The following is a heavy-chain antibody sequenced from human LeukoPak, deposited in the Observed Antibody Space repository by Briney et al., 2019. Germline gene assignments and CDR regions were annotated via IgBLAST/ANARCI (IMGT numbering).Heavy chain of an antibody. Sequence: SEKLSLTCAVYGGSFSGYYWSWIRQPRGKGLEWIGEINHSGSTNYNPSLKSRVTISVDTSKNQFSLKLSSVTAADTAVYYCARGFVRITIFGVVIISLGWFDPGGLETVDTVSS. J-gene: IGHJ5*02. CDR2: INHSGST. V-gene: IGHV4-34*01. CDR3: ARGFVRITIFGVVIISLGWFDP. CDR1: GGSFSGYY. D-gene: IGHD3-3*01.